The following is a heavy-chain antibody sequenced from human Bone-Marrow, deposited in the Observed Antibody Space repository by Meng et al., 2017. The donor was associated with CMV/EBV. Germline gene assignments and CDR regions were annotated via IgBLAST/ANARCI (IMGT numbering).Heavy chain of an antibody. D-gene: IGHD3-3*01. J-gene: IGHJ4*02. CDR1: GFTFSNAW. V-gene: IGHV3-7*01. CDR2: IKQDGSEK. CDR3: ARDLTASYDFWSGYSYYFDY. Sequence: GGSLRLSCAASGFTFSNAWMSWVRQAPGKGLEWVANIKQDGSEKYYVDSVKGRFTISRDNAKNSLYLQMSSLRAEDTAVYYCARDLTASYDFWSGYSYYFDYWGQATLATVSS.